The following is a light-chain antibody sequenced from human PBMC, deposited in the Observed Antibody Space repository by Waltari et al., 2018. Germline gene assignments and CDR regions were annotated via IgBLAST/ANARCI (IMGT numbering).Light chain of an antibody. CDR1: QSVSSS. CDR2: GAS. Sequence: EIVLTQSPATLSLSPGERATLSCRASQSVSSSLAWFQQKPGQAPRLLIYGASSSATGIPDRFSGSGSGTDFTLTISSLEPEDFAVYYCQQYNNWPLTFGPGTKLDIK. J-gene: IGKJ3*01. V-gene: IGKV3-15*01. CDR3: QQYNNWPLT.